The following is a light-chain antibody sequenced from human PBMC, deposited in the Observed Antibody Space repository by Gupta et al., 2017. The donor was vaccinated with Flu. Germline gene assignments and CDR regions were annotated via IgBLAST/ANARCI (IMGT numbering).Light chain of an antibody. Sequence: EIFLTQSTATLSLSPVERATLSCSTSQSVSSYLAWYQQKPGQAPRLLISDASNRATGIPARFSGSGSGTEFTLTISSREPEDFAVYYCQQRSNCSITFGRGTKVDIK. J-gene: IGKJ4*01. CDR2: DAS. V-gene: IGKV3-11*01. CDR1: QSVSSY. CDR3: QQRSNCSIT.